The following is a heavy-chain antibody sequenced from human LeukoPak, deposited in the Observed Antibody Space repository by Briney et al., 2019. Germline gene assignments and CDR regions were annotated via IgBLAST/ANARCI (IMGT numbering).Heavy chain of an antibody. CDR2: IASDGSST. D-gene: IGHD4-23*01. CDR3: ARGRPHGNDY. CDR1: RFTFSSYW. Sequence: GGSLRLSCAASRFTFSSYWMNWVRQAPGKGLVWVSRIASDGSSTTYADSVKGRFSISGDNAKNTLYLQMNSLRVEDTAVYYCARGRPHGNDYWGQGTLVTVSS. V-gene: IGHV3-74*01. J-gene: IGHJ4*02.